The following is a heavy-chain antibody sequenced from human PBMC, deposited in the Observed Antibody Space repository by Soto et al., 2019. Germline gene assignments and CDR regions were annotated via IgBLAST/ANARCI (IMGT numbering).Heavy chain of an antibody. CDR2: MNPNSGNT. J-gene: IGHJ6*03. V-gene: IGHV1-8*01. CDR1: GYTFTSYD. D-gene: IGHD3-3*01. Sequence: QVQLVQSGAEVKKPGASVKVSCKASGYTFTSYDINWVRQATGQGLEWMGWMNPNSGNTGYAQKFQGRVTMTRNNSISTAYMELSSLRSEDTAVYYCARFLRFRSGYDYYYYMDVWGKGTTLTVSS. CDR3: ARFLRFRSGYDYYYYMDV.